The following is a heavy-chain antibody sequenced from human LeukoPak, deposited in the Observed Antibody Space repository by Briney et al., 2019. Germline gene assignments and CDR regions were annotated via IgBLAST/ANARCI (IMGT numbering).Heavy chain of an antibody. CDR1: GFTFSSYA. Sequence: PGGSLRLSCAASGFTFSSYAMSWVRQAPGKGLEWVSAISGSGGSTYYADSVKGRFTISRDNSKNTLYLQMNSLRAEDTAVYYCAKTPSLASTYYDFWSGYNYYHMDVWGKGTTVTVSS. CDR3: AKTPSLASTYYDFWSGYNYYHMDV. J-gene: IGHJ6*03. D-gene: IGHD3-3*01. CDR2: ISGSGGST. V-gene: IGHV3-23*01.